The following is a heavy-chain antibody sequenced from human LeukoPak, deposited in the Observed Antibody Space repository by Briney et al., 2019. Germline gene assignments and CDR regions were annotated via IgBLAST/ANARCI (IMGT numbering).Heavy chain of an antibody. Sequence: GGSLRLSCAASGFTFSSFAMSWVRQAPGKGLEWVSALSGSGSNTYFADSVKGRFTISRDNSKNTLYLQMNSPRDEDTALYYCARGLVYCGGDCYRALDYWGQGVLVTVSS. J-gene: IGHJ4*02. D-gene: IGHD2-21*02. CDR3: ARGLVYCGGDCYRALDY. CDR2: LSGSGSNT. V-gene: IGHV3-23*01. CDR1: GFTFSSFA.